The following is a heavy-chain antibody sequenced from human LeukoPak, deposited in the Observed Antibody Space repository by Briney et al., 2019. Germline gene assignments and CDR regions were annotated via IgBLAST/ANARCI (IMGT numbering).Heavy chain of an antibody. CDR1: GGSVSSSTYF. Sequence: PSETLSLTCIVSGGSVSSSTYFWGWIRQPPGKGLEWIGIISYNGTTYYNPSLKRRVTISVDTSKNQFSLKVSSVTAADTAVYYCARGNWFDPWGQGTLVTVSS. CDR2: ISYNGTT. CDR3: ARGNWFDP. V-gene: IGHV4-39*07. J-gene: IGHJ5*02.